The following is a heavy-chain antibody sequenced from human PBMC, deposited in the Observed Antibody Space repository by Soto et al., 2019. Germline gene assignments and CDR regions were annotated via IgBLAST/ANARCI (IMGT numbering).Heavy chain of an antibody. CDR2: IFHTGTT. CDR1: GGSFSGYY. CDR3: ERTDNGVYYPT. V-gene: IGHV4-34*12. J-gene: IGHJ5*02. Sequence: SATLSLTCAVYGGSFSGYYWSWIRQPPGRSLEWIASIFHTGTTYYTPSLKSRVTISVDTSKNQFSLRLSSVTAADSVVYYCERTDNGVYYPTCGQGNLVT. D-gene: IGHD2-8*01.